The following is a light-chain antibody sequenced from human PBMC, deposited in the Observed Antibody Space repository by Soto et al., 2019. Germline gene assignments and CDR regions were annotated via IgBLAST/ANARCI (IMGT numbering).Light chain of an antibody. CDR3: QQRSNGPAYT. V-gene: IGKV3-11*01. J-gene: IGKJ2*01. Sequence: EVVLTQSPATLSLSPGAIATLSCRASQIVCSHLASYQQKHGQAPMLLIYDASNTATDIPGRFGGSGSGTDFTLTISSLEPEDFAVYYCQQRSNGPAYTFGQGTRLDIK. CDR2: DAS. CDR1: QIVCSH.